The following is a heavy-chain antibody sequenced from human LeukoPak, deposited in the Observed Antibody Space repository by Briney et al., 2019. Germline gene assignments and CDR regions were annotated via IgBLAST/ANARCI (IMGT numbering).Heavy chain of an antibody. J-gene: IGHJ5*02. CDR3: ARRLTMVRGVNWFDP. Sequence: GESLKISCKGSGYSFTSYWIGWVRQMPGKGLEWKGIIYPGDSDTRYSPSFQGQVTISADKSISTAYLQWSSLKASDTAMYYCARRLTMVRGVNWFDPWGQGTLVTVSS. CDR1: GYSFTSYW. CDR2: IYPGDSDT. D-gene: IGHD3-10*01. V-gene: IGHV5-51*01.